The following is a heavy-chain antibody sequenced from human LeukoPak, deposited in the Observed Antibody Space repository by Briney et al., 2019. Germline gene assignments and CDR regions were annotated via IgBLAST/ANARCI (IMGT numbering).Heavy chain of an antibody. V-gene: IGHV4-39*01. Sequence: SETLSLTCTVSGGSISSSSYYWGWIRQPPGKGLEWIGSMSYSGSTYYNPSLTSRVTISVDTSKNQFSLRLSSVTAADTAVYYCARRPYTSGWYHYFDHWGQGTLVTVSA. CDR1: GGSISSSSYY. CDR3: ARRPYTSGWYHYFDH. J-gene: IGHJ4*02. D-gene: IGHD6-19*01. CDR2: MSYSGST.